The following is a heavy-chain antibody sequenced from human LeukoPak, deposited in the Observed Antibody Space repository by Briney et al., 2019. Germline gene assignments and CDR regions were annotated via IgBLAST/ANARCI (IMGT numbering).Heavy chain of an antibody. CDR2: IYWDDDK. J-gene: IGHJ4*02. Sequence: SGPTLGEPTQTLTLTCILSGFSLNTSGVDVGWIRQPPGKALEGLALIYWDDDKRYSPSLKSRLTITKDTSKNHVVLTMTNMDPVDTAPYYCAHGEGESDFDYWGQGTLVTVSS. V-gene: IGHV2-5*02. CDR1: GFSLNTSGVD. CDR3: AHGEGESDFDY. D-gene: IGHD3-10*01.